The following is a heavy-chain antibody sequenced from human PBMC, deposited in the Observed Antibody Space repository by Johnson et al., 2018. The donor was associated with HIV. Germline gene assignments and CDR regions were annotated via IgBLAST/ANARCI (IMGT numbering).Heavy chain of an antibody. CDR1: GFTFSSYG. CDR2: IWYDGSNK. Sequence: QVQLVESGGGVVQPGRSLRLSCAASGFTFSSYGMHWVRQAPGKGLEWVAVIWYDGSNKYYTDSLKGRFTISRDNSKNTLYLQMNSRRAEDTAMDYCAKQQLVPDDAFDIWGQGTMVNVSS. V-gene: IGHV3-33*06. J-gene: IGHJ3*02. D-gene: IGHD6-6*01. CDR3: AKQQLVPDDAFDI.